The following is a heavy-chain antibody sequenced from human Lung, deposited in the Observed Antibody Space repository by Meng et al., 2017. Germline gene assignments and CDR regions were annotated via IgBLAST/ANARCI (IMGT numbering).Heavy chain of an antibody. Sequence: QFQLVHSGAEVKKLGSSVKVACKTSGGSFSTHTFSWVRQAPGQGLEWMGGLIAVFDKTKAAPRFQDRVTFTADESTSTAYMELSSLTFDDTAVYFCARGRRNEPLFDYWGQGTLVTVSS. CDR1: GGSFSTHT. D-gene: IGHD1-14*01. J-gene: IGHJ4*02. CDR3: ARGRRNEPLFDY. V-gene: IGHV1-69*13. CDR2: LIAVFDKT.